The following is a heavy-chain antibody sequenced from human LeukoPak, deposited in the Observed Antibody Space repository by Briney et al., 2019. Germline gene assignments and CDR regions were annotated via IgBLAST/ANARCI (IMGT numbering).Heavy chain of an antibody. CDR3: ARDAGYGGNSDY. D-gene: IGHD4-23*01. CDR2: INKDVSDK. J-gene: IGHJ4*02. V-gene: IGHV3-7*01. Sequence: GGSLRLSCAASGFTFNMYWMTWVGKAPGKGLDSVAYINKDVSDKYYVDSVKGRFTVSRDNAKNSLYLQMNSLGAEDTAVYYCARDAGYGGNSDYWGQGTLVTVSS. CDR1: GFTFNMYW.